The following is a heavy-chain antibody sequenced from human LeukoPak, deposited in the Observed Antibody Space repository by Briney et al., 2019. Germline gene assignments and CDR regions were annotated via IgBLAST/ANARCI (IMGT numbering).Heavy chain of an antibody. D-gene: IGHD2-2*01. CDR3: RVVVPAAKGTYEWGYFDY. J-gene: IGHJ4*02. CDR2: IYYSGST. V-gene: IGHV4-39*01. CDR1: GGSISSSSYY. Sequence: SETLSLTCTVSGGSISSSSYYWGWIRQPPGKGLEWIGSIYYSGSTYYNPSLKSRVTISVDTSKNQFSLKLSSVTAADTAVYYCRVVVPAAKGTYEWGYFDYWGQGTLVTVSS.